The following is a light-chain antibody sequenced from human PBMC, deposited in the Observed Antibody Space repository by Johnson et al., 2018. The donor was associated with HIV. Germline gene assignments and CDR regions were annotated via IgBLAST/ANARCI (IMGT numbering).Light chain of an antibody. CDR1: SSNIGNNY. J-gene: IGLJ1*01. CDR2: ENN. CDR3: GTWHGPLSGGSV. V-gene: IGLV1-51*02. Sequence: QSVLTQPPSVSAAPGQKVTIFCSGSSSNIGNNYVSWYQQLPGTAPKLLIYENNKRPSGIPDRFSGSKSGTSATLGITGLQTGDEADYYCGTWHGPLSGGSVFGTGTRVTVL.